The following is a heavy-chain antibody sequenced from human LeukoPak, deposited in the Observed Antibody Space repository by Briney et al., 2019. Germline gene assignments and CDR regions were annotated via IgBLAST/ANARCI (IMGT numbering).Heavy chain of an antibody. J-gene: IGHJ5*02. V-gene: IGHV3-20*04. CDR3: ARDLGYCGSTSCLNWFDP. CDR1: GFTFDDYG. CDR2: INWNGDST. D-gene: IGHD2-2*01. Sequence: PGGSLRLSCAASGFTFDDYGMSWVRQAPGKGLEWVSGINWNGDSTGYADSVKGRFTISRDNAKNSLYLQMNSLRAEDTALYYCARDLGYCGSTSCLNWFDPWGQGTLVTVSS.